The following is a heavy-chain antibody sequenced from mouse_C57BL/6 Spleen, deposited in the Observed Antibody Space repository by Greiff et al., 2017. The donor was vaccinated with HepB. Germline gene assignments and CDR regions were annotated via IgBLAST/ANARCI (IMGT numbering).Heavy chain of an antibody. J-gene: IGHJ2*01. V-gene: IGHV1-61*01. CDR2: IYPSDSET. Sequence: VQLQQPGAELVRPGSSVKLSCKASGYTFTSYWMDWVNQRPGQGLEWIGNIYPSDSETHYNQKFKDKATLTVDKSSSTAYMQLSSLTSEDSAVYYWARGTRVALYFDYWGQGTTLTVSS. D-gene: IGHD3-3*01. CDR3: ARGTRVALYFDY. CDR1: GYTFTSYW.